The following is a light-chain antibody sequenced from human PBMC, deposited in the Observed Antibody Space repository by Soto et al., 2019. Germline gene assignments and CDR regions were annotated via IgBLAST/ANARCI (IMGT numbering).Light chain of an antibody. J-gene: IGKJ1*01. V-gene: IGKV3-15*01. CDR1: QSVSSN. CDR3: QQYNNWPGT. CDR2: GAS. Sequence: ESVLTQSPGTLSLSPGERATLSCRASQSVSSNYLAWYQQKPGQAPRLLIYGASTRATGIPARFSGSGSGTEFTLTISSLQSEDFAVYYCQQYNNWPGTFGQGTRWIS.